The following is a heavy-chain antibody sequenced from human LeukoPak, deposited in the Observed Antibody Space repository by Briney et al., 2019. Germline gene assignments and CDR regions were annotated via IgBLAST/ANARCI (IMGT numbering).Heavy chain of an antibody. V-gene: IGHV4-31*03. J-gene: IGHJ5*02. CDR1: GGSISSGGFS. D-gene: IGHD2-2*02. CDR3: ARGARGRYGTSCYTGRWFDP. CDR2: IYYSGST. Sequence: SQTLSLTCTVSGGSISSGGFSWSWIRQHPGKGLDWIGYIYYSGSTHYNPSLKSRVTISVDTSKNQFSLKLSSVTAADTAVYYCARGARGRYGTSCYTGRWFDPWGLGTLVTVSS.